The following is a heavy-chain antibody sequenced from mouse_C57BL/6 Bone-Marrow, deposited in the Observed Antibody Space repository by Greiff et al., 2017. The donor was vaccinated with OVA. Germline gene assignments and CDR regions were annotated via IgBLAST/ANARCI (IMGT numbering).Heavy chain of an antibody. D-gene: IGHD6-1*01. J-gene: IGHJ4*01. CDR3: ARPVVTSRAMDY. CDR2: IYPGDGDT. Sequence: VKLMESGPELVKPGASVKISCKASGYAFSSSWMNWVKQRPGKGLEWIGRIYPGDGDTNYNGKFKGKATLTADKSSSTAYMQLSSLTSEDSAVYFCARPVVTSRAMDYWGQGTSVTVSS. V-gene: IGHV1-82*01. CDR1: GYAFSSSW.